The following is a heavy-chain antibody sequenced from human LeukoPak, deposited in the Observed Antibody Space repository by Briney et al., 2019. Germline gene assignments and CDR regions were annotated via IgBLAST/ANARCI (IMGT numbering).Heavy chain of an antibody. Sequence: GGSLRLSCAASGFTFSRYSMKWVRQAPGKGLEWLSSISSSSSYIYYADSVKGRFTISRDNAKNSLYLQMNSLRAEDTAVYYCARDIAVAANLDYWGQGTLVTVSS. CDR3: ARDIAVAANLDY. J-gene: IGHJ4*02. CDR2: ISSSSSYI. V-gene: IGHV3-21*04. D-gene: IGHD6-19*01. CDR1: GFTFSRYS.